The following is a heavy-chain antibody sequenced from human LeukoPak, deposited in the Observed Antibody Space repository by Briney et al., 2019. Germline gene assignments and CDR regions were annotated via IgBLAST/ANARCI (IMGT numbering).Heavy chain of an antibody. CDR1: GFTFDDYA. D-gene: IGHD2-15*01. CDR2: ISYDGSNK. V-gene: IGHV3-30*18. Sequence: GGSLRLSCAASGFTFDDYAMHWVRQAPGKGLEWVAVISYDGSNKYYADSVKGRFTISRDNSKNTLYLQMNSLRAEDTAVYYCAKDSGVVAAFSDYWGQGTLVTVSS. J-gene: IGHJ4*02. CDR3: AKDSGVVAAFSDY.